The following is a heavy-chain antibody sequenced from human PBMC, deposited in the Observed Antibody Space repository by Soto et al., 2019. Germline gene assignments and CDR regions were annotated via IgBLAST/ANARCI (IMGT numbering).Heavy chain of an antibody. D-gene: IGHD6-6*01. J-gene: IGHJ6*02. CDR3: VIPSQTEYSSSPLTRYYYYGMDV. V-gene: IGHV1-69*01. Sequence: QVQLVQSGAEVKKPGSSVKVSCKASGGTFSSYAISWVRQAPGQGLEWMGGIIPIFGTANYAQKFQGRVTITADESTRTAYMELRSLRSEDTAVYYCVIPSQTEYSSSPLTRYYYYGMDVWGQGTTGTGSS. CDR1: GGTFSSYA. CDR2: IIPIFGTA.